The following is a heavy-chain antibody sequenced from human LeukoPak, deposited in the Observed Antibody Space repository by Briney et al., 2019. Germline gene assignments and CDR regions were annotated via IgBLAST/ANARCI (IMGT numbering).Heavy chain of an antibody. Sequence: PSQTLSLTCAVSGGSISSGGYSWSWIRQPPGKGLEWIGYIYHSGSTYYNPSLKSRVTISVDRSKNQFSLKLSSVTAADTAVYYCARGLDYYDSSAYPSRDWYFDLWGRGTLVTVSS. CDR1: GGSISSGGYS. V-gene: IGHV4-30-2*01. CDR3: ARGLDYYDSSAYPSRDWYFDL. CDR2: IYHSGST. D-gene: IGHD3-22*01. J-gene: IGHJ2*01.